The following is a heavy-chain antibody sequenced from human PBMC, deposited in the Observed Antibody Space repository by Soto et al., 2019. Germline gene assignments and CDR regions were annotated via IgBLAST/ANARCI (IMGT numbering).Heavy chain of an antibody. Sequence: QVQLVQSGAEVKKPESSVKVSCKAPGGTFSTYAISWVRQAPGQGLEWMGGIIPMFGTANYAQRFQDRVTITADEITNTVYMEPSSLRSEDTAVDFCASGIQLWLRRINNGYSGWGQGTLVTVSS. V-gene: IGHV1-69*12. D-gene: IGHD5-18*01. CDR2: IIPMFGTA. CDR1: GGTFSTYA. J-gene: IGHJ4*02. CDR3: ASGIQLWLRRINNGYSG.